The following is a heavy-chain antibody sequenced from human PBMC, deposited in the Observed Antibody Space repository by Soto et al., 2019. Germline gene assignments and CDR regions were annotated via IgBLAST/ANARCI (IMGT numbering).Heavy chain of an antibody. Sequence: QVQLVRSGAEVKKPGASVKVSCKASGYTFTSYGIRWVRQAPGQGLEWMGWISAYNGNTNYAQKLQGRATMTTDTSTSTAYMELRSLRSDDTAVYYCARVGRMKWELLRGWFDPWGQGTLVTVSS. CDR1: GYTFTSYG. CDR3: ARVGRMKWELLRGWFDP. CDR2: ISAYNGNT. V-gene: IGHV1-18*01. D-gene: IGHD1-26*01. J-gene: IGHJ5*02.